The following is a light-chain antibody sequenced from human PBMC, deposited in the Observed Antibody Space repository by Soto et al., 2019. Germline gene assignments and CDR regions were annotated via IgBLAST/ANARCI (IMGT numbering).Light chain of an antibody. CDR2: EVS. J-gene: IGLJ1*01. Sequence: QSALTQPASVSGSPGQSITISCTGTSSDVGSYNLVSWYQQHPGKAPKLMIYEVSKRPSGVSNRFSGSKSGNTASLTISGLQAEDEADYSCCSYAGSRVFGTGTKLTVL. V-gene: IGLV2-23*02. CDR3: CSYAGSRV. CDR1: SSDVGSYNL.